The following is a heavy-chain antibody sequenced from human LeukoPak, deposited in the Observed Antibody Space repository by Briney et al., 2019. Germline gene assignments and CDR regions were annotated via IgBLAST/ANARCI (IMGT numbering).Heavy chain of an antibody. D-gene: IGHD3-22*01. CDR3: ARDPNHYDSSGYYRNHAFDI. V-gene: IGHV4-4*08. Sequence: SETLSLTCSVSGGSISSYYWSWIRQPPGKGLEWIGYIYNSGSTSYKSPLRSRVSMSGDTSKNHFSLNLSSVTAADTAVYYCARDPNHYDSSGYYRNHAFDIWGQGTMVTVSS. J-gene: IGHJ3*02. CDR2: IYNSGST. CDR1: GGSISSYY.